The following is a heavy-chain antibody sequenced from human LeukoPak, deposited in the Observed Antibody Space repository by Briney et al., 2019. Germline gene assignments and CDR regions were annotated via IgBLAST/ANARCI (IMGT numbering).Heavy chain of an antibody. D-gene: IGHD2-8*02. J-gene: IGHJ6*03. Sequence: SETLSLTCTVSGYSISSGYYWGWIRQPPGKGLEWIGSIYHSGSTYYNPSIKSRVTISVDTSKNQFSLKVSSLTAADTAVYYCARLATGIDYFYYMDIWGKGTTVTVSS. CDR3: ARLATGIDYFYYMDI. CDR2: IYHSGST. CDR1: GYSISSGYY. V-gene: IGHV4-38-2*02.